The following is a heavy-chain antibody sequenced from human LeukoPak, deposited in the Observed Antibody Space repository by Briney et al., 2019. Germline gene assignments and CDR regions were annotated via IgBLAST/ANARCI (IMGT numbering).Heavy chain of an antibody. CDR1: GFTFSSYA. J-gene: IGHJ5*02. Sequence: PGGSLRLSCAASGFTFSSYAMSWVRQAPGKGREGFSGISGSGAYTYYADSAKGRFTISRENSKNTLYLQMSSLRAEDTAVYYCAKDGYYDSSGYYYLGPNWFDPWGQGTLVTVSS. CDR2: ISGSGAYT. V-gene: IGHV3-23*01. D-gene: IGHD3-22*01. CDR3: AKDGYYDSSGYYYLGPNWFDP.